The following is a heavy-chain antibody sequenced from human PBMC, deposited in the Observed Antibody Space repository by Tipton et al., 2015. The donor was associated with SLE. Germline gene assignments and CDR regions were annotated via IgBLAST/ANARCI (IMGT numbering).Heavy chain of an antibody. CDR2: LYHSGDT. D-gene: IGHD1-26*01. V-gene: IGHV4-39*07. J-gene: IGHJ4*02. Sequence: TLSLPCTVSGDSITSFNQYWGWIRQPPGRRLEYLASLYHSGDTYYNPSLRSRLTISMDTSKNQFSLRLRSVTATATAVYYCVRINSGASRLFDYWGQGMLVSVSS. CDR3: VRINSGASRLFDY. CDR1: GDSITSFNQY.